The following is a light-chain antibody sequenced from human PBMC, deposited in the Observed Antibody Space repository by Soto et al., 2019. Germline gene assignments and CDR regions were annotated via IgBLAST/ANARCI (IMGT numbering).Light chain of an antibody. V-gene: IGLV2-11*01. CDR2: DVT. CDR1: YSDVGTFYF. CDR3: CSYAGSYTYI. J-gene: IGLJ1*01. Sequence: QSVLTQPRAVSGSPGQSDTISCTGSYSDVGTFYFVSWYQQYPGKGPKLIIYDVTERPSGVPDRFSGSKSGNTASLTISGLQAEDEADYYCCSYAGSYTYIFGSGTKVTVL.